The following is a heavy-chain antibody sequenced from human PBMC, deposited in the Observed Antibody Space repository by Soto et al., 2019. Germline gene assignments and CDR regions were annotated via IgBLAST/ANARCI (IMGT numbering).Heavy chain of an antibody. CDR3: ARGIGGTSYLLLH. Sequence: QVQLQRWGAGLLKPSETLSLTCAVYGGSFSGYFWSWIRQPPGKGLEWIGAINHSGSTNYNPSLKSRVTISLDTSKNQFSLKLSSVTAADTAVYYCARGIGGTSYLLLHWGQGTLVTVSS. D-gene: IGHD3-16*01. V-gene: IGHV4-34*01. J-gene: IGHJ4*02. CDR2: INHSGST. CDR1: GGSFSGYF.